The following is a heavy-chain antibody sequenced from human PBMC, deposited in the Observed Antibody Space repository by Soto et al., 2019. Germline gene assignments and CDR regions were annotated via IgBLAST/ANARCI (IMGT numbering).Heavy chain of an antibody. Sequence: EVQLVQSGGGVVQPGGSLGLSCAASGLSVITNYMSWVRKAPGKGLEWGSVIYSGGSTYYADSVKGRFTISRDNSKNTLYLQMNSLRAEDTAVYYCARDSTAYYYMDVWGKGTTVTVSS. CDR1: GLSVITNY. CDR3: ARDSTAYYYMDV. V-gene: IGHV3-66*01. D-gene: IGHD2-2*01. CDR2: IYSGGST. J-gene: IGHJ6*03.